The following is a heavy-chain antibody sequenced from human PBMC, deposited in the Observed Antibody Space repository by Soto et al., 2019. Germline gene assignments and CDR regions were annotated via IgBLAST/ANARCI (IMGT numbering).Heavy chain of an antibody. Sequence: EVQLVESGGGLVQPGGSLRLSCAASGFTFSLYSMSWVRQAPGKGLEWVSYISRSSTGIHYADSVKGRFTISRDDATTATQQQMNSRRGGETDGDYSERDGTWGLDVWGQGNTVSISS. CDR2: ISRSSTGI. J-gene: IGHJ6*02. CDR1: GFTFSLYS. CDR3: ERDGTWGLDV. D-gene: IGHD1-1*01. V-gene: IGHV3-48*01.